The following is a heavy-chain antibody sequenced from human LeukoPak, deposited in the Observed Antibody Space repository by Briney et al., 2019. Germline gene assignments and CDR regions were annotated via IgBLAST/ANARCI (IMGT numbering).Heavy chain of an antibody. V-gene: IGHV4-61*02. CDR2: IYTTGST. J-gene: IGHJ4*02. D-gene: IGHD3-22*01. Sequence: SQTLSLTCTVSGGSISSGRFYWSWIRQPAGKGLEWIGRIYTTGSTNYNPSLKSRVTISVDTSKNQFSLNVSSVTAADTAVYYCARQNYYDSSGYYQLLIFDYWGQGTLVTVSS. CDR3: ARQNYYDSSGYYQLLIFDY. CDR1: GGSISSGRFY.